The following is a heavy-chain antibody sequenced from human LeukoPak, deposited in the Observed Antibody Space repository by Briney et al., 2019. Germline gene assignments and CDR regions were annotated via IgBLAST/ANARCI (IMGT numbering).Heavy chain of an antibody. CDR1: GFTFSSYA. CDR2: ISGSGGST. D-gene: IGHD2-2*01. CDR3: AKEGYCSSTSCRGFTWFDP. Sequence: GGSLRLSCAASGFTFSSYAMSWVRQAPGKGLEWVSAISGSGGSTYYADSVKGRFTISRDNSKNTLYLQMNSLRAEDTAVYYCAKEGYCSSTSCRGFTWFDPWGQGTLVTVSS. V-gene: IGHV3-23*01. J-gene: IGHJ5*02.